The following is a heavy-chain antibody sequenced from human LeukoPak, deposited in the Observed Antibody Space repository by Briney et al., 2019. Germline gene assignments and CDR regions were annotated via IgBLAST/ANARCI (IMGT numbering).Heavy chain of an antibody. Sequence: VASVKVSCKASGGTFSSYAISWVRQAPGQGLEWMGRIIPILGIANYAQKFQGRVTMTRDTSTSTVYMELSSLRSEDTAVYYCARAGGYSGYEVDYWGQGTLVTVSS. CDR3: ARAGGYSGYEVDY. V-gene: IGHV1-69*04. CDR1: GGTFSSYA. D-gene: IGHD5-12*01. J-gene: IGHJ4*02. CDR2: IIPILGIA.